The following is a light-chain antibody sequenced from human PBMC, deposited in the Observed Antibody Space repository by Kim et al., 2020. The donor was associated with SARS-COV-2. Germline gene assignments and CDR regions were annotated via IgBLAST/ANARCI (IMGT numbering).Light chain of an antibody. CDR1: QSINNW. V-gene: IGKV1-5*03. Sequence: DIQMTQSPSTLSASVGDRVTITCRASQSINNWLAWYQQKPGKAPKLLIYKASSLESGVPSRFSGSGSGTEFTLTISSLQPDDFATYYCQQYNTYSRYTFGQGTKLEI. CDR3: QQYNTYSRYT. J-gene: IGKJ2*01. CDR2: KAS.